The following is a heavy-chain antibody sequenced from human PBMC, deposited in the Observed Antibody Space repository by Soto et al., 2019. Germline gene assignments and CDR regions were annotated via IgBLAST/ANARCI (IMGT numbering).Heavy chain of an antibody. V-gene: IGHV3-23*01. J-gene: IGHJ4*02. CDR2: ISGSGGST. D-gene: IGHD6-19*01. Sequence: PGGSLRLSCAASGFTFSSYAMSWVRQAPGKGLEWVSAISGSGGSTYYADSVKGRFTISRDNSKTTLYLQMNSLRAEDTAVYYCAKQETGYSSSIDYWGQGTLVTVSS. CDR1: GFTFSSYA. CDR3: AKQETGYSSSIDY.